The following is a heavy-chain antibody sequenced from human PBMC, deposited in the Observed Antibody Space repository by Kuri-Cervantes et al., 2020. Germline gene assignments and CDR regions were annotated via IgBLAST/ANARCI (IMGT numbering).Heavy chain of an antibody. CDR1: GGSLSDYY. J-gene: IGHJ5*02. CDR3: ARALGNHHLLFYEDFDP. D-gene: IGHD2-2*01. V-gene: IGHV4-34*01. Sequence: GSLRLSCAVYGGSLSDYYWSWIRQTPGKGLEWIGEINHSGSTNYNPSLKSRVTISVDKSKNQFSLKLSSVTAADTAVYYCARALGNHHLLFYEDFDPWGQGTLVTVSS. CDR2: INHSGST.